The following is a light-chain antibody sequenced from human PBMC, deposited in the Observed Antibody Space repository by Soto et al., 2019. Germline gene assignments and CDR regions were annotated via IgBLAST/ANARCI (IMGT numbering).Light chain of an antibody. CDR1: QRVSSY. J-gene: IGKJ5*01. Sequence: EIVLTQSQATLSLSPGERSTLSCRASQRVSSYLAWYQQKPCQAPSLLIYDASNRATGIPARFSGSGSGTDFTLTISSLEPEDSAVYYCQQYSRAPITFGQGTRLEIK. V-gene: IGKV3-11*01. CDR2: DAS. CDR3: QQYSRAPIT.